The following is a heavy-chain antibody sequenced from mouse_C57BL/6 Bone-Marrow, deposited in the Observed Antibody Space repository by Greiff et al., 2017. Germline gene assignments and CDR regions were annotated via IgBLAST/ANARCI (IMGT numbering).Heavy chain of an antibody. J-gene: IGHJ4*01. Sequence: QVQLQQPGAELVRPGSSVKLSCKASGYTFTSYWMHWVKQRPIQGLEWIGNIDPSDSETHYNQKFKDKATLTVDKSSSTAYMQLSSLTSEDSAVYYCARIYYDVYYAMDYWGQGTSVTVSS. V-gene: IGHV1-52*01. CDR2: IDPSDSET. CDR3: ARIYYDVYYAMDY. CDR1: GYTFTSYW. D-gene: IGHD1-1*01.